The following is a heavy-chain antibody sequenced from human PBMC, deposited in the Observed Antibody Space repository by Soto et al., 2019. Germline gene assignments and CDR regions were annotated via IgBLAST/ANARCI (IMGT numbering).Heavy chain of an antibody. CDR3: AREDRITIFGVVRYYYYGMDV. CDR1: GFTFSSYA. J-gene: IGHJ6*02. Sequence: SLRLSCAASGFTFSSYAMHWVRQAPGKGLEWVAVISYDGSNKYYADSVKGRFTISRDNSKNTLYLQMNSLRAEDTAVYYCAREDRITIFGVVRYYYYGMDVWRQGTTVTVSS. V-gene: IGHV3-30-3*01. D-gene: IGHD3-3*01. CDR2: ISYDGSNK.